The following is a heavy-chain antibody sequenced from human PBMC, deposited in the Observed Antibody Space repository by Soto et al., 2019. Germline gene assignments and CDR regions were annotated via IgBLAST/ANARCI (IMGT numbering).Heavy chain of an antibody. Sequence: QVQLVQSGAEVKKPGASVKVSCKASGYTFTSDGISWVLQAPGQGLEWMGWISAYNGNTKYAQKLQGRGTMTTETSTSTEYMELRSLRSEETAVYYCARSLWKQLDPDDAFDIWGQGTMVTVSS. V-gene: IGHV1-18*01. CDR1: GYTFTSDG. CDR3: ARSLWKQLDPDDAFDI. D-gene: IGHD6-13*01. J-gene: IGHJ3*02. CDR2: ISAYNGNT.